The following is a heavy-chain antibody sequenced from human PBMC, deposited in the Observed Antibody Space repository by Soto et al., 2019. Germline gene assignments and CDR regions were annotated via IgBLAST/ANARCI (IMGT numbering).Heavy chain of an antibody. D-gene: IGHD6-13*01. J-gene: IGHJ6*03. CDR1: GFTFSNYE. CDR3: ARRGYGSRWPNVYMDV. CDR2: ISNNGAHT. Sequence: EAQLVESGGDLVQPGGSLRLSCAASGFTFSNYEMHWVRQAPGKGLEYVSGISNNGAHTDYAKSVKGRFTISRDNSENTLYLQMGSLRAEDMALYYCARRGYGSRWPNVYMDVWGKGTTVTVSS. V-gene: IGHV3-64*01.